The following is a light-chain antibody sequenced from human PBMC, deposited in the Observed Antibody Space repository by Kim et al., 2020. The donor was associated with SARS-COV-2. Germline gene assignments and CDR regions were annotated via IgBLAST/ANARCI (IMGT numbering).Light chain of an antibody. CDR2: DVS. CDR3: SSYTSSSTWV. CDR1: SGTVSGYNY. V-gene: IGLV2-14*04. J-gene: IGLJ3*02. Sequence: GPYITPSSNGTSGTVSGYNYVSWYQQHPGKAPNLMIYDVSKRPSGVSNRFSGSKSGDTAPLTISGLQAEDEADYYCSSYTSSSTWVFGGGTQLTVL.